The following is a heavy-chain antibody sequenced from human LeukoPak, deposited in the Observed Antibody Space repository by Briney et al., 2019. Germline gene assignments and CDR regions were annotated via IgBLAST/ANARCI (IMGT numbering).Heavy chain of an antibody. CDR3: AHSRPDGYTKLLDY. Sequence: TLSLTCAVYGGSFSNYYWSWIRQPPGKALEWLALIYWDDDKRYSPSLKSRLTITKDTSKNQVVLTMTNMDPVDTATFYCAHSRPDGYTKLLDYWGQGTLVTVSS. D-gene: IGHD5-24*01. V-gene: IGHV2-5*08. J-gene: IGHJ4*02. CDR2: IYWDDDK. CDR1: GGSFSNYYW.